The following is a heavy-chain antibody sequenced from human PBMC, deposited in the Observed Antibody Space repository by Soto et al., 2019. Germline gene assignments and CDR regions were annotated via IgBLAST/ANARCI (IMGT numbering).Heavy chain of an antibody. CDR3: AHSVIFDYDIFLGGAFDI. D-gene: IGHD3-9*01. CDR1: GFSLSTSGVG. J-gene: IGHJ3*02. V-gene: IGHV2-5*02. CDR2: IYWDDDK. Sequence: QITLKESGPTLVKPTQTLTLTCTFSGFSLSTSGVGVGWIRQPPGKALEWLALIYWDDDKRYSPSLKSRLTITKDTSKNQVVLTMTNMDPVDTATYYCAHSVIFDYDIFLGGAFDIWGQGTMVTVSS.